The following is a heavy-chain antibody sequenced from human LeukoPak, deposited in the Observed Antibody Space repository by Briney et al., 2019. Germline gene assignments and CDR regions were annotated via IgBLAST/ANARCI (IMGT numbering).Heavy chain of an antibody. D-gene: IGHD6-13*01. CDR1: GYSISSGYY. Sequence: SSETLSLTCTVSGYSISSGYYWGWIRQPPGKGLEWIGSIYHSGSTYYNPSLKSRVTISVDTSKNQFSLKLSSVTAADTAVYYCARDSVAAGTFDYWGQGTLVTVSS. J-gene: IGHJ4*02. CDR2: IYHSGST. CDR3: ARDSVAAGTFDY. V-gene: IGHV4-38-2*02.